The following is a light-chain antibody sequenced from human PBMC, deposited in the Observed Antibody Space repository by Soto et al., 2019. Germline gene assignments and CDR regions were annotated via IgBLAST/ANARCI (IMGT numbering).Light chain of an antibody. CDR1: QSVTSNA. Sequence: EIVLTQSSATLSLSPGERATLSCRASQSVTSNALAWYQQKPGQAPRLLIYGVSSRATGIPDRFSGSGSGTDFTLTISSLEPDDFATYYCQQYNSYFWTFGQGTKVEIK. CDR3: QQYNSYFWT. CDR2: GVS. J-gene: IGKJ1*01. V-gene: IGKV3-20*01.